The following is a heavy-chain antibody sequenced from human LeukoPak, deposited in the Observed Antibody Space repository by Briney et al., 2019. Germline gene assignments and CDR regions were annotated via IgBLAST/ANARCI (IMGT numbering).Heavy chain of an antibody. CDR2: IYTSGST. CDR3: ARASNYYGSGSRASYYGMDV. D-gene: IGHD3-10*01. J-gene: IGHJ6*02. Sequence: PGTLSLTCTVSGGSISSYYWSWIRAPPRKGLEWIGRIYTSGSTNYNPSLKSRVTMSVDTSKNQFSLKLSSVTAADTAVYYCARASNYYGSGSRASYYGMDVWGQGTTVTVSS. CDR1: GGSISSYY. V-gene: IGHV4-4*07.